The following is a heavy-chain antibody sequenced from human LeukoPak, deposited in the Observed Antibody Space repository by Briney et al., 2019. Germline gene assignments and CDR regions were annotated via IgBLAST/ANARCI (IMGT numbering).Heavy chain of an antibody. Sequence: GGSLRLSCAASGFTFSNFGMHWVRQAPGKGLEWVAFIRYDGSNEYYADSVKGRFTISRDNSKNTLYLQMNSLRAEDTAVYYCAKDSSGWYESAYFDYWGQGTLVTVSS. J-gene: IGHJ4*02. V-gene: IGHV3-30*02. CDR2: IRYDGSNE. CDR3: AKDSSGWYESAYFDY. D-gene: IGHD6-19*01. CDR1: GFTFSNFG.